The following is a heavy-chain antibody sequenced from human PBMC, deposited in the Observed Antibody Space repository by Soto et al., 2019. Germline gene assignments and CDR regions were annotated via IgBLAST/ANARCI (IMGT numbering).Heavy chain of an antibody. J-gene: IGHJ6*02. CDR2: IIPIFGTA. CDR1: GGTFSSYA. D-gene: IGHD3-10*01. CDR3: ARDRGSRRDYSYYYGMDV. Sequence: QVQLVQSGAEVKKPGSSVKVSCKASGGTFSSYAISWVRQAPGQGLEWMGGIIPIFGTANYAQKFQGRVTITADESTSTAYMELGSLRSEDTAVYYCARDRGSRRDYSYYYGMDVWGQGTTVTVSS. V-gene: IGHV1-69*01.